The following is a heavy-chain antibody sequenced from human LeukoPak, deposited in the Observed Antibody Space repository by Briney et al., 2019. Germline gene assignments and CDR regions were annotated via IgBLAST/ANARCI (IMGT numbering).Heavy chain of an antibody. J-gene: IGHJ4*02. V-gene: IGHV3-9*01. CDR3: AKGLYSSSWYGSGLNDY. CDR2: ISWNSGSI. Sequence: GRSLRLSCAASGFTFDDYAMHWVPQAPGKGLEWVSGISWNSGSIGYADSVKGRFTISRDNAKNSLYLQMNSLRAEDTALYYCAKGLYSSSWYGSGLNDYWGQGTLVTVSS. CDR1: GFTFDDYA. D-gene: IGHD6-13*01.